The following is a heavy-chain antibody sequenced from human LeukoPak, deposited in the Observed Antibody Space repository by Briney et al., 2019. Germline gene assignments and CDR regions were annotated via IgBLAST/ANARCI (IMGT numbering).Heavy chain of an antibody. J-gene: IGHJ3*02. CDR2: ISYDGSNK. D-gene: IGHD2-15*01. V-gene: IGHV3-30*03. CDR1: GFTFSNYG. Sequence: PGGSLRLSCAASGFTFSNYGMHWVRQAPGKGLEWVSVISYDGSNKYYADSVKGRFTISRDNAKNSLYLQMNSLRAEDTAVYYCAVYCSGGSCYSHDAFDIWGQGTMVTVSS. CDR3: AVYCSGGSCYSHDAFDI.